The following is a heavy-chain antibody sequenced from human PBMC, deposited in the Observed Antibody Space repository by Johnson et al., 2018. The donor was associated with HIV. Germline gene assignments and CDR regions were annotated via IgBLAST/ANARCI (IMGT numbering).Heavy chain of an antibody. CDR1: GFTFSSYA. CDR3: ASRYTVDAFDI. D-gene: IGHD1-1*01. CDR2: ISYDGSNK. V-gene: IGHV3-30*04. J-gene: IGHJ3*02. Sequence: QMLLVESGGGVVQPGRSLRLSCAASGFTFSSYAMHWVRQAPGKGLEWVAVISYDGSNKYYDDSVKGRFTISRDNSKNTLYLQMNSLRAEGTAVYYCASRYTVDAFDIWGQGTMVTVSS.